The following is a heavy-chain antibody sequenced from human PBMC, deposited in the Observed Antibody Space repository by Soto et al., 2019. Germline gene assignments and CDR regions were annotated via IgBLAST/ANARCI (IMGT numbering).Heavy chain of an antibody. V-gene: IGHV4-30-2*06. D-gene: IGHD2-21*01. J-gene: IGHJ5*01. CDR2: IYQSGST. CDR1: GGSINSGAYS. CDR3: ARVSPSICGGGNCYRLDSFFDS. Sequence: QLQLRESGAGLVKPSETLSLTCTVSGGSINSGAYSWSWIRQSPGKGLEWLGFIYQSGSTYYSPSLRSRVTISIDRSKNQMSLKLRSVTAADTAVYYCARVSPSICGGGNCYRLDSFFDSWGQGSLVVVSS.